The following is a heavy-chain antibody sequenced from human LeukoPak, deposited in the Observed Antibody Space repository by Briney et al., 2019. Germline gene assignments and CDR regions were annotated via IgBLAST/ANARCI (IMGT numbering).Heavy chain of an antibody. CDR2: IYYSGST. CDR3: ARHDIVVVPAAIGGFDY. Sequence: SETLSLTCAVYGGSFSGYYWSWIRQPPGKGLEWIGSIYYSGSTYYNPSLKSRVTISVDTSKNQFSLKLSSVTAADTAVYYCARHDIVVVPAAIGGFDYWGQGTLVTVSS. D-gene: IGHD2-2*02. V-gene: IGHV4-34*01. CDR1: GGSFSGYY. J-gene: IGHJ4*02.